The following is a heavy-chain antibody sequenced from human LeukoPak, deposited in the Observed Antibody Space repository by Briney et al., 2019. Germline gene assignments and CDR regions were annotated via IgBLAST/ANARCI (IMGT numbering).Heavy chain of an antibody. CDR2: ISSDGSNQ. CDR3: VTGRNYYYDY. V-gene: IGHV3-30*01. D-gene: IGHD3-22*01. Sequence: GGSLRLSCAASGFTFSTYPMHWLRQAPGKGLEYVAVISSDGSNQYYADSVKRRFTISRDNSRNTQYLQMNSLRSEDTAVNYCVTGRNYYYDYWGQGTLVTVSS. J-gene: IGHJ4*02. CDR1: GFTFSTYP.